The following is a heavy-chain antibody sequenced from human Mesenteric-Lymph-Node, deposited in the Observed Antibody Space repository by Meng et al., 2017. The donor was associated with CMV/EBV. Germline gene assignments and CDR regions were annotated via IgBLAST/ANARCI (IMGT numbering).Heavy chain of an antibody. CDR3: ARDLLAAAGLYYYYGMDV. CDR2: INPNSGGT. D-gene: IGHD6-13*01. J-gene: IGHJ6*02. Sequence: ASVKVSCKASGYSFTDYYIHWVRQAPGQGLEWMGWINPNSGGTNYAQKFQGRVTMTRDTSISTAYMELSRLRSDDTAVYYCARDLLAAAGLYYYYGMDVWGQGTTVTVSS. CDR1: GYSFTDYY. V-gene: IGHV1-2*02.